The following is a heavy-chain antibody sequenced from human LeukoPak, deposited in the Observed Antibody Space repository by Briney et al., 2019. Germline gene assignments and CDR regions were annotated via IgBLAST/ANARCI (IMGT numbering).Heavy chain of an antibody. J-gene: IGHJ6*02. Sequence: GRSLRLSCAASGFTFSRYAMHWVRQAPGKGLEWLAFISYGGSNKYYADSVKGRFTISRDNSKNTVYLQMNSLRAEDTAVYYCAREALRYFDWQYGMDVWGQGTTVTVSS. CDR1: GFTFSRYA. CDR3: AREALRYFDWQYGMDV. CDR2: ISYGGSNK. V-gene: IGHV3-30*04. D-gene: IGHD3-9*01.